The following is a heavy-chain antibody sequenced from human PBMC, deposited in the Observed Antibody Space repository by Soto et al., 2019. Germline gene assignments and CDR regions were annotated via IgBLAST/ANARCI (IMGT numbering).Heavy chain of an antibody. CDR1: GYTFTSYG. Sequence: GASVKVSCKASGYTFTSYGISWVRQAPGQGLEWMGWISAYNGNTNYAQMLQGRVTISRDTSTSTAYMELSSLRPEDTAVYYCAKAFNIQVRGVPPPDYWGQGTLVTVSS. D-gene: IGHD3-10*01. CDR3: AKAFNIQVRGVPPPDY. J-gene: IGHJ4*02. CDR2: ISAYNGNT. V-gene: IGHV1-18*01.